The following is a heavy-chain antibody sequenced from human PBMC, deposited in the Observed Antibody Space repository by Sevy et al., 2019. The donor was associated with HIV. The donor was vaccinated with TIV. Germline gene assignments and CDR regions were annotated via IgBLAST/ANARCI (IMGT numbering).Heavy chain of an antibody. CDR1: GFTFSGSA. J-gene: IGHJ4*02. CDR3: SIRCSGCLSDY. Sequence: GGSLRLSCAASGFTFSGSAMHWVRQASGKGLEWVGRIRSKANSYATAYAASVKGRFTISRADSKNTAYLQMNSLKTEDTAVYYCSIRCSGCLSDYWGQGTLVTVSS. V-gene: IGHV3-73*01. D-gene: IGHD6-19*01. CDR2: IRSKANSYAT.